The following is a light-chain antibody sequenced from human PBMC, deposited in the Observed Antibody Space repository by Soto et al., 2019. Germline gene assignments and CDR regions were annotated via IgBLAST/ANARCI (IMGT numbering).Light chain of an antibody. J-gene: IGLJ1*01. CDR2: SND. Sequence: QSVLTQPPSASGTPGRRVTVSCSGSSSNIASNTVNWYQQLPGTAPKLLIYSNDQRPSRVPDRFSASKSGTSASLAISGLQSEDEADYYCASWDDSLNGHVFGTGTKLTVL. V-gene: IGLV1-44*01. CDR1: SSNIASNT. CDR3: ASWDDSLNGHV.